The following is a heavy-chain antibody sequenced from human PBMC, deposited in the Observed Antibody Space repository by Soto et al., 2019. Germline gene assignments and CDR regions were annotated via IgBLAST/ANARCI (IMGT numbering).Heavy chain of an antibody. CDR1: GGSISSGDYY. CDR2: IYYSGST. V-gene: IGHV4-30-4*01. J-gene: IGHJ4*02. Sequence: SETLSLTCTVSGGSISSGDYYWSWIRQPPGKGLEWIGYIYYSGSTYYNPSLKSRVTISVDTSKNQFSLKLSSVTAADTAVYDCARATYYYDSSRYYILDYWGQGTLVTVSS. D-gene: IGHD3-22*01. CDR3: ARATYYYDSSRYYILDY.